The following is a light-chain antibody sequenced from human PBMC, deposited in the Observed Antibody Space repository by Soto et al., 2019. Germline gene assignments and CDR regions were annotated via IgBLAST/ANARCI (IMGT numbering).Light chain of an antibody. CDR2: AAS. V-gene: IGKV1-16*01. Sequence: DIQMTQSPSSLSASVGDRVTITCRANQGISTSLAWFQQKPGNAPKSLIYAASTLQTDVPSRFSGSGSGTDFIFTISSLQPEDLATDYCQQYKTYPFTFGGGTKVEIK. J-gene: IGKJ4*01. CDR3: QQYKTYPFT. CDR1: QGISTS.